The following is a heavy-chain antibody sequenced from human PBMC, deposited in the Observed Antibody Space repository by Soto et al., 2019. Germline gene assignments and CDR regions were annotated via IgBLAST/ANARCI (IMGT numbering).Heavy chain of an antibody. CDR3: ARDRSNSPDFFDY. Sequence: SETLSLTCTVSGGSISSDDYYWSWIRQPPGKGLEWIGYIFYIGRTSYNPSLKSRVTISIDTSKNQFSLTLTSLTAADTAVYYCARDRSNSPDFFDYWGQGTLVTVSS. D-gene: IGHD6-6*01. CDR2: IFYIGRT. V-gene: IGHV4-30-4*01. J-gene: IGHJ4*02. CDR1: GGSISSDDYY.